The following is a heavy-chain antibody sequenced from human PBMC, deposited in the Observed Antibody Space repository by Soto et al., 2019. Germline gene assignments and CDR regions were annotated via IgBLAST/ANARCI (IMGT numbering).Heavy chain of an antibody. D-gene: IGHD5-12*01. CDR2: IIPIFGTA. CDR1: GGTFSSYA. J-gene: IGHJ5*02. CDR3: ARDLGYSGYEVRSDRNWFDP. V-gene: IGHV1-69*13. Sequence: GASVKVSCKASGGTFSSYAISWVRQAPGQGLEWMGGIIPIFGTANYAQKFQGRVTITADESTSTAYMELSSLRSEDTAVYYCARDLGYSGYEVRSDRNWFDPWGQGNLVPVSS.